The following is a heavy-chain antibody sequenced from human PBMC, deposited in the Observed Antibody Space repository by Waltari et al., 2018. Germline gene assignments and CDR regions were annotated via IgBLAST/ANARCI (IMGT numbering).Heavy chain of an antibody. CDR2: ISYNVGT. V-gene: IGHV4-39*01. CDR1: GASINNHNYQ. J-gene: IGHJ4*02. CDR3: ARRPLSSPEE. D-gene: IGHD6-19*01. Sequence: QVQLRESGPGLVKPSETLDLTCSVSGASINNHNYQWGWIRPPPGKGLEWIGSISYNVGTYYAPSLKSRVVIFTDMSKNHFSLNLSFVTASDAAVYYCARRPLSSPEEWGQGTLVIVSS.